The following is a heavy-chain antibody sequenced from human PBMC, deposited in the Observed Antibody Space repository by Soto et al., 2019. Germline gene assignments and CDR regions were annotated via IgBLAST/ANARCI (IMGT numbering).Heavy chain of an antibody. J-gene: IGHJ6*03. D-gene: IGHD3-16*01. CDR2: INHSGST. Sequence: PSETLSLTCAVYGGSFGGYYWSWIRQPPGKGLEWIGEINHSGSTNYNPSLKSRVTISVDTSKNQFSLKLSSVTAADTAVYYCARVGGGTYYYYMDVWGKGTTVTVSS. V-gene: IGHV4-34*01. CDR1: GGSFGGYY. CDR3: ARVGGGTYYYYMDV.